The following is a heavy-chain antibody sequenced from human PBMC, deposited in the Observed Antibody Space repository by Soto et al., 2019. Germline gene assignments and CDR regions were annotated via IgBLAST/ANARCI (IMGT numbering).Heavy chain of an antibody. CDR2: IIPIFGTA. Sequence: VHLLQSGPEMKKPGSSVIVSCKASGGTFNTYTFSWVRRAPGQGLEWMGSIIPIFGTANYAPRFQGRLSITADQSATTTYMELTSLTSEDTAFYYCGRIPRYSFPTSDPLDNWGQGTLVTVSS. J-gene: IGHJ4*02. CDR1: GGTFNTYT. D-gene: IGHD5-18*01. CDR3: GRIPRYSFPTSDPLDN. V-gene: IGHV1-69*08.